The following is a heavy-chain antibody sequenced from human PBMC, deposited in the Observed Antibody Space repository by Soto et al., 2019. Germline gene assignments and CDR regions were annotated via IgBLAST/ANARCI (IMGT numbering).Heavy chain of an antibody. D-gene: IGHD3-10*01. CDR3: ARLLWFGESHDAFDI. CDR1: GFTFSSYW. J-gene: IGHJ3*02. V-gene: IGHV3-7*01. CDR2: IKQDGSEK. Sequence: GGSLKLSCAASGFTFSSYWMSWVRQAPGKGLEWVANIKQDGSEKYYVDSVKGRFTISRDNAKNSLYLQMNSLRAEDTAVYYCARLLWFGESHDAFDIWGQGTMVTVSS.